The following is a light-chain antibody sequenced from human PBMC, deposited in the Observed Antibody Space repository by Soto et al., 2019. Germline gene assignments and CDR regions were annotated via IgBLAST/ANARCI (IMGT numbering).Light chain of an antibody. Sequence: DIQMTQSPSTLPASVGDRVTITCRASQSISVWLAWYQQKAGKAPNLLIYKASRLESGVPSRFSGSGSQTDFTLTISGLQPGDSAAYYCQQYNSYSPTFGQGTKVDIK. V-gene: IGKV1-5*03. CDR2: KAS. CDR1: QSISVW. CDR3: QQYNSYSPT. J-gene: IGKJ1*01.